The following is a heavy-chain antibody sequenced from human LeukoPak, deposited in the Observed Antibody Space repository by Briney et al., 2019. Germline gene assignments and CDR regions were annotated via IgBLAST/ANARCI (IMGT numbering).Heavy chain of an antibody. CDR2: IYTSGNT. CDR1: GGSINSYY. J-gene: IGHJ5*02. D-gene: IGHD2-15*01. Sequence: SETLSLTCTVSGGSINSYYWSWIRQPAGKGLEWIGRIYTSGNTNYNPSLKSRVTMSLDTSKSQFSLKLSSVTAADTAVYYCARWVGTGYCSGGTYYNWFDPWGQGTLVTVSS. CDR3: ARWVGTGYCSGGTYYNWFDP. V-gene: IGHV4-4*07.